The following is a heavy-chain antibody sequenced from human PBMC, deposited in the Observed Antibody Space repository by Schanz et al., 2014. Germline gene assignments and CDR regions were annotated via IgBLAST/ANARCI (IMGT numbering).Heavy chain of an antibody. V-gene: IGHV1-46*01. J-gene: IGHJ4*02. D-gene: IGHD2-15*01. CDR3: AKGSVVVVAATLPFDY. Sequence: QVQLVQSGAEVKKPGASVKLSCKASGYTFTNYYIHWVRQAPGQGLEWMGRIYLSDGSTRYAQKFQGRVTVTRDTSTTTVYMDLSSLISEDTAVYYCAKGSVVVVAATLPFDYWGQGTLVTVSS. CDR2: IYLSDGST. CDR1: GYTFTNYY.